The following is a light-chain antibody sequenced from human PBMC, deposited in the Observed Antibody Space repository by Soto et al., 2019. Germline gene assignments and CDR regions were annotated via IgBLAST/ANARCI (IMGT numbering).Light chain of an antibody. J-gene: IGLJ3*02. CDR2: GVS. CDR1: SSDIGGHNF. V-gene: IGLV2-14*01. CDR3: SSYTFSNTWV. Sequence: QSALTQPASVSESLGQSITISCSGTSSDIGGHNFVSWYQQLPGKTPKVLIYGVSNRPSGISNRFSGSKSGNTASLTISGLQAEEEADYYCSSYTFSNTWVFGGGTKVTVL.